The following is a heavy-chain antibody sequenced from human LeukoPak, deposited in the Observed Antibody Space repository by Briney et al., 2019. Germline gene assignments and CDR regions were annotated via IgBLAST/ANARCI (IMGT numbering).Heavy chain of an antibody. CDR3: ASQSGSYYGYFDY. J-gene: IGHJ4*02. CDR2: IKYDGSHK. Sequence: PGGSLRLSCEASGLTFTNYDVHWVRQAPGMGLEWVSFIKYDGSHKFYSDSVQGRFIISRDNSKNTLYLQMNSLRAEDTAVYYCASQSGSYYGYFDYWGQGTLVTVSS. CDR1: GLTFTNYD. D-gene: IGHD1-26*01. V-gene: IGHV3-30*02.